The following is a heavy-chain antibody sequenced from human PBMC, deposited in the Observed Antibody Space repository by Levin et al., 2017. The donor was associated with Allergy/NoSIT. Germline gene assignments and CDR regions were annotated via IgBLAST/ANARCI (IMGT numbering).Heavy chain of an antibody. CDR1: GFTFDDYA. CDR3: ARRDGYNFDAFDI. D-gene: IGHD5-24*01. J-gene: IGHJ3*02. Sequence: GGSLRLSCAASGFTFDDYAMHWVRQAPGKGLEWVSGISWNSGSIGYADSVKGRFTISRDNAKNSLYLQMNSLRAEDTALYYCARRDGYNFDAFDIWGQGTMVTVSS. CDR2: ISWNSGSI. V-gene: IGHV3-9*01.